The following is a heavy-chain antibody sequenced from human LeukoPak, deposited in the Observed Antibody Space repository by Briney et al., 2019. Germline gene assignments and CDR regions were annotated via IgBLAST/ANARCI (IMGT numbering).Heavy chain of an antibody. Sequence: SETLSLTCAVYGGSFSGYYWSWIRQPPGKGPEWIGEINHSGSTNYNPSLKSRVTISVDTSKNQFSLRLSSVTAADTAVYYCARVTGYMTEDYFDYWGQGTLITVSS. CDR2: INHSGST. CDR3: ARVTGYMTEDYFDY. CDR1: GGSFSGYY. J-gene: IGHJ4*02. V-gene: IGHV4-34*01. D-gene: IGHD6-13*01.